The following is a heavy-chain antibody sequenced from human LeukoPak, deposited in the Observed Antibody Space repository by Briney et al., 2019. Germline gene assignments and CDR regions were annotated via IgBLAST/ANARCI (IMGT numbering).Heavy chain of an antibody. CDR1: GGSISSGDYY. J-gene: IGHJ3*02. D-gene: IGHD3-10*01. V-gene: IGHV4-30-4*01. CDR3: ARGYGSGSQYDAFDI. CDR2: IYYSGST. Sequence: PSQTLSLTCTVPGGSISSGDYYWSWIRQPPGKGLEWIGYIYYSGSTYYNPSLKSRVTISVDTSKNQFSLKLSSVTAADTAVYYCARGYGSGSQYDAFDIWGQGTMVTVSS.